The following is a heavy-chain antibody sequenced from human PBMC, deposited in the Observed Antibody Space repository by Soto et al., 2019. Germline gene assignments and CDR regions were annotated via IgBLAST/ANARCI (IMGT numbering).Heavy chain of an antibody. CDR3: ARGIAAAMVIYYYGMDV. CDR2: IIPIFGTA. Sequence: ASVKVSCKASGGTFSSYAISWVRQAPGQGLEWMGGIIPIFGTANYAQKFQGRVTITADESTSTAYMELSSLRSEDTAVYYCARGIAAAMVIYYYGMDVWGQGTTVTVSS. D-gene: IGHD6-13*01. J-gene: IGHJ6*02. V-gene: IGHV1-69*13. CDR1: GGTFSSYA.